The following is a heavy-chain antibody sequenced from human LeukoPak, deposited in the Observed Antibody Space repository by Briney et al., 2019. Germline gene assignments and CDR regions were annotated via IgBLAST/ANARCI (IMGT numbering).Heavy chain of an antibody. D-gene: IGHD6-19*01. CDR3: ARGGQWLASQSNWFDP. CDR1: RLNFSRYS. J-gene: IGHJ5*02. Sequence: PGGSLRLSCAASRLNFSRYSMNWVRQAPGKGLEWVSSISSSTEYIYYADSVKGRFTISRDNAKNSLYLQMNSLRAEDTAVYYCARGGQWLASQSNWFDPWGQGTLVTVSS. V-gene: IGHV3-21*01. CDR2: ISSSTEYI.